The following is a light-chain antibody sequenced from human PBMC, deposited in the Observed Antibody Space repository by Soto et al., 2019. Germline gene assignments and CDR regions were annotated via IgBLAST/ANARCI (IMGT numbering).Light chain of an antibody. CDR3: SSYTSSSTLI. CDR2: DVR. Sequence: QSVLTQPASVSGSPGQSITISCTGTSSDVGGYNFVSWYQQHPDRAPNLIVYDVRNRPSGVSNRFSGSKSGNTASLTISEIQAEDEADYYCSSYTSSSTLIFGGGTKLAVL. CDR1: SSDVGGYNF. J-gene: IGLJ2*01. V-gene: IGLV2-14*03.